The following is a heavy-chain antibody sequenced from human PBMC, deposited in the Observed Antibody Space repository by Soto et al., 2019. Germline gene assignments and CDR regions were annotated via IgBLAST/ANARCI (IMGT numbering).Heavy chain of an antibody. CDR3: ARRSDFWSGSDAFDI. Sequence: PGESLKISCKGSGYSFTSYWISWVRHMPGKGLEWMGRIDPSDSYTNYSPSLQGHVTISADKSISTAYLQWSSLKASDTAMYYCARRSDFWSGSDAFDIWGQGTMVTVSS. J-gene: IGHJ3*02. CDR1: GYSFTSYW. CDR2: IDPSDSYT. V-gene: IGHV5-10-1*01. D-gene: IGHD3-3*01.